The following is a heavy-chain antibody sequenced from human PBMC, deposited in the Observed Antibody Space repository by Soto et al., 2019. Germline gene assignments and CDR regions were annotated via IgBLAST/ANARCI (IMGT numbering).Heavy chain of an antibody. J-gene: IGHJ3*02. V-gene: IGHV3-64D*08. Sequence: GGPLRLSCSASVFTFSSYAMHWVRQAPGKGLEYVSAISSNGGSTYYADSVKGRFTISRDNSKNTLYLQMSSLRAEDTAVYYCVKDRRIGYCSGGSCYSHVAFDIWGEGTMVTVSS. CDR2: ISSNGGST. CDR1: VFTFSSYA. D-gene: IGHD2-15*01. CDR3: VKDRRIGYCSGGSCYSHVAFDI.